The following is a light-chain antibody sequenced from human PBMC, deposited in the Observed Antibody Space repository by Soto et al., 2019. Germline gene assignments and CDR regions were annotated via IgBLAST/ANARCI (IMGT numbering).Light chain of an antibody. J-gene: IGKJ2*01. CDR1: QSVIYSSNNKNY. V-gene: IGKV4-1*01. Sequence: DIVMTQSPDSMAVSLGERATTNCKASQSVIYSSNNKNYLAWYQQKPGQPPKVVIYWASTRESGVPDRFSGSGSATDFTLTISSLQAEDVAVYYCHQYYRTPYTFGQGTKLEIK. CDR2: WAS. CDR3: HQYYRTPYT.